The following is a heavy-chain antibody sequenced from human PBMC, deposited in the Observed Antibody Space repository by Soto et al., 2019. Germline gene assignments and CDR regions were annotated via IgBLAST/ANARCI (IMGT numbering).Heavy chain of an antibody. V-gene: IGHV3-33*03. Sequence: QVQLVESGGGVVQPGRSLRLSCAASGFSFSSFGMHWVRQAPGKWLEWVAIIWYDGSLEYYADSVKGRFTISRDNSKNTLYLQMNSLRVEDTAVYYCAKPSYDFWSGYYHPFDYWGQGTLVTVSS. J-gene: IGHJ4*02. CDR1: GFSFSSFG. CDR2: IWYDGSLE. CDR3: AKPSYDFWSGYYHPFDY. D-gene: IGHD3-3*01.